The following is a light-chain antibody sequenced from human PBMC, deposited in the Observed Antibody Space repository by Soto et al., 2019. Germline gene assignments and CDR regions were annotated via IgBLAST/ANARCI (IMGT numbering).Light chain of an antibody. CDR1: QSISSY. CDR3: QQSYSIPSIT. J-gene: IGKJ5*01. CDR2: AAS. V-gene: IGKV1-39*01. Sequence: DIQMTQSPSSLSASIGDRVTSTCRASQSISSYLNWYQQKPGKAPKLLIYAASSLQSGVPSRFSGSGSGTDFALTISSLQPEDFVTYYCQQSYSIPSITFGQGTRLEIK.